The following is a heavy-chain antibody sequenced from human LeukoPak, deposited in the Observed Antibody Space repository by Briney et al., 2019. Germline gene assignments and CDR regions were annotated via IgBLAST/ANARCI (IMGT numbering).Heavy chain of an antibody. D-gene: IGHD3-10*01. V-gene: IGHV3-48*01. Sequence: TGGSLRLSCAASGFTFSSYSMNWVRQAPGKGLEWVSYISSSSTIYYADSVKGRFTISRDNAKNSLYLQMNSLRAEDTAVYYCAREQILWFGESLYYYYGMDVWGQGTTVTVSS. CDR3: AREQILWFGESLYYYYGMDV. CDR2: ISSSSTI. J-gene: IGHJ6*02. CDR1: GFTFSSYS.